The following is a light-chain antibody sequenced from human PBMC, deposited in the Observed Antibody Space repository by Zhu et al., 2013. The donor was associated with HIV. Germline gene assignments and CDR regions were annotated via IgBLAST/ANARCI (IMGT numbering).Light chain of an antibody. CDR1: SSDIGGYNY. V-gene: IGLV2-14*01. J-gene: IGLJ3*02. Sequence: QSALTQPASVSGSPGQSITISCTGTSSDIGGYNYVSWYQQHPGKAPKLMIYEVSNRPSGVSNRFSGSKSGNTASLTISGLQAEDEADYYCSSYTSSSWVFGGGTKGDRP. CDR2: EVS. CDR3: SSYTSSSWV.